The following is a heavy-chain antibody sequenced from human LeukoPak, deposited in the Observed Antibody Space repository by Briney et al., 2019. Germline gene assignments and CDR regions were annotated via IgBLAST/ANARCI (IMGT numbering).Heavy chain of an antibody. CDR1: GGTFSSHA. CDR3: ARAGELLWFGESPAGANYYFDY. J-gene: IGHJ4*02. V-gene: IGHV1-69*13. D-gene: IGHD3-10*01. CDR2: IIPIFGTA. Sequence: ASVKVSCKASGGTFSSHAISWVRQAPGQGLEWMGGIIPIFGTANYAQKFQGRVTITADESTSTAYMELSSLRSEDTAVYYCARAGELLWFGESPAGANYYFDYWGQGTLATVSS.